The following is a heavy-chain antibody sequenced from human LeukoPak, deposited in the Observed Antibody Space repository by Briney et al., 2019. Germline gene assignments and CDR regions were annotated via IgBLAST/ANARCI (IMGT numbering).Heavy chain of an antibody. CDR3: AKDMKRQWLVLDY. D-gene: IGHD6-19*01. V-gene: IGHV3-9*01. CDR1: GFTFDDYA. J-gene: IGHJ4*02. CDR2: ISWNSGSI. Sequence: PGGSLRLSCAASGFTFDDYAMHWVRQAPGKGLEWVSGISWNSGSIGYADSVKGRFTISRDNAKNSLYLQMNSLRAEDTALYYCAKDMKRQWLVLDYWGQGTLVTVSS.